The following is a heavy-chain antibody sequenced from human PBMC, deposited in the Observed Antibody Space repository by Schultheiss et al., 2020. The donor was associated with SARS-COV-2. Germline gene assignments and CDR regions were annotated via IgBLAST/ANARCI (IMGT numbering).Heavy chain of an antibody. CDR2: ISSSSATI. V-gene: IGHV3-48*02. CDR1: GFTFANYE. Sequence: GGSLRLSCAASGFTFANYEMNWVRQAPGKGLEWISFISSSSATIHYADSVKGRFTISRDNAKNSLYLQMNSLRDEDTAVYYCARDGLNAFDIWGQGTMVTVSS. CDR3: ARDGLNAFDI. J-gene: IGHJ3*02. D-gene: IGHD3/OR15-3a*01.